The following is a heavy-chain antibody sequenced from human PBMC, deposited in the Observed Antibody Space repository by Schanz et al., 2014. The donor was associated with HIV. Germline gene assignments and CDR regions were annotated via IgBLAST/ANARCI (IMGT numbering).Heavy chain of an antibody. D-gene: IGHD6-19*01. CDR3: SKATSGSRGWYTGSD. V-gene: IGHV3-23*04. CDR2: ISDSGDGT. CDR1: GFNFNNYA. J-gene: IGHJ4*02. Sequence: EVQLVESGGGLEQPGGSLRLSCAASGFNFNNYAMTWVRQAPGKGLEWVSTISDSGDGTYYADSMKGRVTISRDNSKNILYLQMNSLRAEDTALYYCSKATSGSRGWYTGSDWGQGTLVTVSS.